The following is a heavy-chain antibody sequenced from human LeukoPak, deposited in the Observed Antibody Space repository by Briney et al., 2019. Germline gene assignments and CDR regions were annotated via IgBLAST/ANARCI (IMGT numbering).Heavy chain of an antibody. J-gene: IGHJ4*02. Sequence: GRSLRLSCAASGFTFSNYGMHWVRQAPGEGLEWVAVIWCDGSNKYYADSVKGRFTISRDNSKNTLYLQMNSLRAEDTAVYYCASDHGAYWGQGTLVTVSS. CDR1: GFTFSNYG. CDR2: IWCDGSNK. D-gene: IGHD1-26*01. CDR3: ASDHGAY. V-gene: IGHV3-33*01.